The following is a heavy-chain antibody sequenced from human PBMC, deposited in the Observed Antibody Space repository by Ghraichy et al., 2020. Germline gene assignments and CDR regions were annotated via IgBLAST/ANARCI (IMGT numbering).Heavy chain of an antibody. CDR2: ISGYNGNT. D-gene: IGHD2-2*01. CDR1: GYTFTNYG. Sequence: ASVKVSCKASGYTFTNYGISWVRQAPGQGLEWMGWISGYNGNTNYAQKLQGRVTMTTDTSTSTAYMELRSLRSDDTAVYYCAREGDCSSSSCRDYYYYGMHVWCQESTVTVPS. J-gene: IGHJ6*02. V-gene: IGHV1-18*01. CDR3: AREGDCSSSSCRDYYYYGMHV.